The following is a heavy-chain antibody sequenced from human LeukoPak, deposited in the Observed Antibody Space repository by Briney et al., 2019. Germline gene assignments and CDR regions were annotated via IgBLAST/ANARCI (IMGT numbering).Heavy chain of an antibody. CDR1: GYTFSSYW. CDR2: IKQYGRER. V-gene: IGHV3-7*01. D-gene: IGHD3-10*01. Sequence: PGGSLRLSCAASGYTFSSYWMRWVRQAPGKGLGWVANIKQYGRERYYVDSVKRGFTLSRDNAKNSLYLQMNSVRAEDTAVYYCARDRLLVDYWGQGTLVTVSS. CDR3: ARDRLLVDY. J-gene: IGHJ4*02.